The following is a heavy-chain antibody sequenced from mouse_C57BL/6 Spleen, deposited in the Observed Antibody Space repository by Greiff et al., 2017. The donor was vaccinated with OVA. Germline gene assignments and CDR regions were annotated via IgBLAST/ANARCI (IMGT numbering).Heavy chain of an antibody. CDR2: IHPNSGST. D-gene: IGHD2-3*01. Sequence: QVQLQQPGAELVKPGASVQLSCKASGYTFTSYWMHWVKQRPGQGLEWIGMIHPNSGSTNYNEKFKSKATLTVDKSSSTAYMQLSSLTSEDSAVYYCATRGGGDGSEAMDYWGQGTSVTVSS. CDR1: GYTFTSYW. V-gene: IGHV1-64*01. CDR3: ATRGGGDGSEAMDY. J-gene: IGHJ4*01.